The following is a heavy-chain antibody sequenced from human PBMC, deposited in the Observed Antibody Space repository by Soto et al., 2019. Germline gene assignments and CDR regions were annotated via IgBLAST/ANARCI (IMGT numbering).Heavy chain of an antibody. CDR2: ISYDGSNK. J-gene: IGHJ6*02. CDR3: AKDGGAAFYYYYGMDV. V-gene: IGHV3-30*18. CDR1: GFTFSSYG. Sequence: WGSLRLSCAASGFTFSSYGMHWVRQAPGKGLEWVAVISYDGSNKYYADSVKGRFTISRDNSKNTLYLQMNSLRAEDTAVYYCAKDGGAAFYYYYGMDVWGQGTTVTVSS. D-gene: IGHD3-16*01.